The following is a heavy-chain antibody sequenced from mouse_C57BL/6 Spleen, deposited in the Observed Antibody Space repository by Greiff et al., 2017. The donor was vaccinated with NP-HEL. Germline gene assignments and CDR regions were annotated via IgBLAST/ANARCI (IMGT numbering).Heavy chain of an antibody. CDR3: ARSTHYDYGYYYAMDY. V-gene: IGHV7-3*01. CDR2: IRNKANGYTT. J-gene: IGHJ4*01. CDR1: GFTFTDYY. Sequence: EVQLVESGGGLVQPGGSLSLSCAASGFTFTDYYMSWVRQPPGKALEWLGFIRNKANGYTTEYSASVKGRFTIARANSQSILYLQMNALRAEDSATYYCARSTHYDYGYYYAMDYWGQGTSVTVSS. D-gene: IGHD2-4*01.